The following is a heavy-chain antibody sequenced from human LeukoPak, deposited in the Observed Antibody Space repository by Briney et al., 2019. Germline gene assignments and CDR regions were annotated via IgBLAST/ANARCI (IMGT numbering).Heavy chain of an antibody. Sequence: GGSLRLSCAVSGFTFSSYWMHWVRQAPGKGLVWVSRINNDGRTTAYADSVKGRFTISRDNAKNSLYLQMNSLRDQDTAVYYCARDLRSGWYYFDFWGQGTLVTVSS. V-gene: IGHV3-74*01. D-gene: IGHD6-19*01. CDR1: GFTFSSYW. CDR2: INNDGRTT. J-gene: IGHJ4*02. CDR3: ARDLRSGWYYFDF.